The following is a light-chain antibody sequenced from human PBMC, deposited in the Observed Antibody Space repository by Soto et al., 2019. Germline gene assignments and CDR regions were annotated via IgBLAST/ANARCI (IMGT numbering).Light chain of an antibody. CDR3: QQRSNWWT. CDR2: DAS. CDR1: QSVSSY. Sequence: EIVSTQSPATLSLSPGERATLSCRASQSVSSYLAWYQQKPGQAPRLLIYDASNRATGIPARFSGSGSGTDFTLTISSLEPEDFAVYYCQQRSNWWTFGQGTKV. V-gene: IGKV3-11*01. J-gene: IGKJ1*01.